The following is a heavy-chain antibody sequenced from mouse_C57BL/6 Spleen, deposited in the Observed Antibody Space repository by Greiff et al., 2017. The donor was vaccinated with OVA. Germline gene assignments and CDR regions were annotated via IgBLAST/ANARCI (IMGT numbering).Heavy chain of an antibody. CDR1: GFTFSSYG. CDR3: AIYYSNYEFAY. Sequence: EVKLEESGGDLVKPGGSLKLSCAASGFTFSSYGMSWVRQTPDKRLEWVATISSGGSYTYYPDSVKGRFTISRDNAKNTLYLQMSSLKSEDTAMYYCAIYYSNYEFAYWGQGTLVTVSA. D-gene: IGHD2-5*01. CDR2: ISSGGSYT. V-gene: IGHV5-6*02. J-gene: IGHJ3*01.